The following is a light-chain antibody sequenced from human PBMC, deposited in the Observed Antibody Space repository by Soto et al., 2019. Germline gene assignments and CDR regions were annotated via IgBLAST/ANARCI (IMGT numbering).Light chain of an antibody. CDR2: GAS. CDR1: QSVGSGY. J-gene: IGKJ4*01. V-gene: IGKV3-20*01. CDR3: HHYDNSPLT. Sequence: EFVLTQSPGTLSLSPGERATLSCRASQSVGSGYLAWYQQKPGQAPRLLIYGASNRATGIPDRFTGSGSGTDFTLTISRLEPEDFAVYYCHHYDNSPLTFGGGTKVDNK.